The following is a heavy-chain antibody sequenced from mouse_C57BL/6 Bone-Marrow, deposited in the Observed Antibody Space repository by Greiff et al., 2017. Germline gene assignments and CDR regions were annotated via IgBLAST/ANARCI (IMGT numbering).Heavy chain of an antibody. V-gene: IGHV1-64*01. D-gene: IGHD2-4*01. J-gene: IGHJ1*03. CDR2: IHPNSGST. CDR1: GYTFTSYW. CDR3: ARSGDYDDCRYFEV. Sequence: QVQLQQPGAELVKPGASVKLSCKASGYTFTSYWMHWVKQRPGQGLEWIGMIHPNSGSTNYNEKFKSKATLTVDKSSSTAYMQLSSLTSEDSAVYYCARSGDYDDCRYFEVWGTGTTVTVAS.